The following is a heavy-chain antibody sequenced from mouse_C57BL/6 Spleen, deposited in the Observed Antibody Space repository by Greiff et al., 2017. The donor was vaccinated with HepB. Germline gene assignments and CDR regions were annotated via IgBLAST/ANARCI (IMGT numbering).Heavy chain of an antibody. J-gene: IGHJ3*01. D-gene: IGHD2-4*01. Sequence: QVQLQQPGPELVKPGASVKLSCKASGYTFTSYWMHWVKQRPGQGLEWIGNINPSNGGTNYNEKFKSKATLTVDKSSSTAYMQLSSLTSEDSAVYYCARLRIYYDYDWFAYWGQGTLVTVSA. CDR1: GYTFTSYW. V-gene: IGHV1-53*01. CDR3: ARLRIYYDYDWFAY. CDR2: INPSNGGT.